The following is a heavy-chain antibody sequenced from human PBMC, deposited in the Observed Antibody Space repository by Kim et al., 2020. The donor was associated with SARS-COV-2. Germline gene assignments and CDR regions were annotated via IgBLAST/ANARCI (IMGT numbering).Heavy chain of an antibody. D-gene: IGHD3-9*01. CDR2: INHSGST. V-gene: IGHV4-34*01. J-gene: IGHJ4*02. CDR3: ARGPFHYDILTGYYKGRALLGRGNFDY. Sequence: SETLSLTCAVYGGSFSGYYWSWIRQPPGKGLEWIGEINHSGSTDYNPSLKSRVTISVDTSKNQFSLKLSSVTAADTAVYYCARGPFHYDILTGYYKGRALLGRGNFDYCGQGTLVTVSS. CDR1: GGSFSGYY.